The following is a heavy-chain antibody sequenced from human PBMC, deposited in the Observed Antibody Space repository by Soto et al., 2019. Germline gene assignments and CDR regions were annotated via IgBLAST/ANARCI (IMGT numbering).Heavy chain of an antibody. D-gene: IGHD2-2*01. J-gene: IGHJ5*02. CDR1: GGSISSSSHY. CDR2: IYYSGST. V-gene: IGHV4-39*01. CDR3: ARRYWFEP. Sequence: QLQLQESGPGLVKPSETLSLTCTVSGGSISSSSHYWGWIRQPPGKGLEWIGIIYYSGSTYYNPSLRSRVTISVDTSKNKFSLKLSSVTAADTAVYYCARRYWFEPWGQGTLVTVYS.